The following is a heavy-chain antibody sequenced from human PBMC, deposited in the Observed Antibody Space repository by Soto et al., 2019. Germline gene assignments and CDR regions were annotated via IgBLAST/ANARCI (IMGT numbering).Heavy chain of an antibody. CDR3: ARSHFVDTAMLPTDYYYYGMDV. V-gene: IGHV5-51*01. J-gene: IGHJ6*02. CDR1: GYSFTSYL. D-gene: IGHD5-18*01. CDR2: IYPGDSDT. Sequence: GESLKISCKGSGYSFTSYLIGWVRQMPGKGLEWMGIIYPGDSDTRYSPSFQGQVTISADKSISTAYLQWSSLKASDTAMYYCARSHFVDTAMLPTDYYYYGMDVWGQGTTVTVSS.